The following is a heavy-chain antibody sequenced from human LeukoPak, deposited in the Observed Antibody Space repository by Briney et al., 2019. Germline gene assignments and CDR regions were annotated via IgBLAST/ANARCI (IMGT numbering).Heavy chain of an antibody. D-gene: IGHD6-19*01. J-gene: IGHJ4*02. V-gene: IGHV3-7*01. Sequence: PGGSLRLSCAASGFTFSTSWMNWVRQAPGKGLEWVASIKPDGSEKYSVDSVKGRFTISRDNAKNTLYLQMNSLRAEDTAVYYCARDHGSGWYRDFDYWGQGTLVTVSS. CDR1: GFTFSTSW. CDR3: ARDHGSGWYRDFDY. CDR2: IKPDGSEK.